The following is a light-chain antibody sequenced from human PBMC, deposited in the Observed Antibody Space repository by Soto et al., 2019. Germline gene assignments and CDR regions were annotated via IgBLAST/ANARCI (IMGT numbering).Light chain of an antibody. Sequence: EIVMTQSPATLSVSPGETVTLSCRASQHISSNLAWYQQKPGQAPRLLIYASATRATGIPARFSVSGVGTQFTLTISSLQSEDLAIYYCQQYNNWPGTFGQGTKVEI. J-gene: IGKJ1*01. CDR3: QQYNNWPGT. V-gene: IGKV3-15*01. CDR2: ASA. CDR1: QHISSN.